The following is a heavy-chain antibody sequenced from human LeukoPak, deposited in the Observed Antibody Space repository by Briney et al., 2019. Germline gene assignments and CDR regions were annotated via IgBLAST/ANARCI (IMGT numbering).Heavy chain of an antibody. Sequence: SETLSLTCTVSGYSISSGYYWGWIRQPPGKGLEWIGSIYYSGSTYYNPSLKSRVTISVDTSKNQFSLKLSSVTAADTAVYYCARDSSDYDYVWGSYSWFDPWGQGTLVTVSS. CDR3: ARDSSDYDYVWGSYSWFDP. D-gene: IGHD3-16*01. CDR2: IYYSGST. CDR1: GYSISSGYY. J-gene: IGHJ5*02. V-gene: IGHV4-38-2*02.